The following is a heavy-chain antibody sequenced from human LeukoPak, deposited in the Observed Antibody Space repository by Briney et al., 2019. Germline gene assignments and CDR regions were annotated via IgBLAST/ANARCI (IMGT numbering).Heavy chain of an antibody. CDR1: GYTFTSYD. D-gene: IGHD6-19*01. J-gene: IGHJ5*02. CDR2: MNPNSGNT. Sequence: ASVKVSCKASGYTFTSYDINWVRQATGQGLEWMGWMNPNSGNTGYAQKFQGRVTITRNTSISTAYMELSSLRSEDTAVYYCARGPEYSSGWYNWFDPWGQGTLVTVSS. CDR3: ARGPEYSSGWYNWFDP. V-gene: IGHV1-8*03.